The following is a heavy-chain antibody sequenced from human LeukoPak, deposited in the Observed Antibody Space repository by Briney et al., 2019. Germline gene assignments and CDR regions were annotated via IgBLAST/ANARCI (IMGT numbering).Heavy chain of an antibody. V-gene: IGHV3-74*01. J-gene: IGHJ5*02. CDR1: GFTFNSYL. Sequence: GGSLRLSCAASGFTFNSYLMHWVRQAPGKGLVWVSRINSDESRTAYADSVKGRFSISRDNAKNTLYLQMNGLRAEDTAVYYCARGYGDWFDPWGQGTLVTVSS. CDR3: ARGYGDWFDP. CDR2: INSDESRT. D-gene: IGHD3-10*01.